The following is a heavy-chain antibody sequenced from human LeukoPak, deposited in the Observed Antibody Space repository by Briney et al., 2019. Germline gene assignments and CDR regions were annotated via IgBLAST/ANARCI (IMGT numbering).Heavy chain of an antibody. J-gene: IGHJ4*02. CDR3: AGGLRLEYLYDY. CDR2: INHSGST. Sequence: SETLSLTCAVYGGSFSGYYWSWIRQPPGKGLEWIGEINHSGSTNYNPSLKSRVTISVDTSKNQFSLRLNSVTAADTAVYYCAGGLRLEYLYDYWGQGTLVTVSS. V-gene: IGHV4-34*01. D-gene: IGHD5-12*01. CDR1: GGSFSGYY.